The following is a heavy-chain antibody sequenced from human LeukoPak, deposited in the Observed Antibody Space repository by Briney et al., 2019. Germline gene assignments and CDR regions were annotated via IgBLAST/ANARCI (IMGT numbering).Heavy chain of an antibody. CDR2: IYYSGST. Sequence: PSETLSLTCTVSGGSISSSSYYWGWLRQPPGKGLEWIGSIYYSGSTYYNPSLKSRVTISVDTSKNQFSLKLSSVTAAGTAVYYCARRGASKYYYDSSGYYYDWGQGTLVTVSS. J-gene: IGHJ4*02. D-gene: IGHD3-22*01. CDR1: GGSISSSSYY. CDR3: ARRGASKYYYDSSGYYYD. V-gene: IGHV4-39*01.